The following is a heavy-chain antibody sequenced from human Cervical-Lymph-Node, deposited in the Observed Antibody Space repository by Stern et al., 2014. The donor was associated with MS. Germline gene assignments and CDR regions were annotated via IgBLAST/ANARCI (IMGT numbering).Heavy chain of an antibody. Sequence: EVQLVESGGGLVQPGGSLRLSCAASGFTFDSYSMHWVRQVPGKGLVWVSRINTDESSPRYADSVKGRFTISRDNAKNMLYLEMNSLRAEDTAVYYCSGSNWYFFDYWGQGTLVTVSS. CDR1: GFTFDSYS. CDR2: INTDESSP. CDR3: SGSNWYFFDY. J-gene: IGHJ4*02. V-gene: IGHV3-74*02. D-gene: IGHD6-13*01.